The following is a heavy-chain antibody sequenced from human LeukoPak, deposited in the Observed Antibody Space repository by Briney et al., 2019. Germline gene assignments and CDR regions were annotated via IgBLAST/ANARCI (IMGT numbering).Heavy chain of an antibody. V-gene: IGHV4-39*07. Sequence: PSETLSLTCTVSGGSISSSSYYWGWIRQPPGKGLEWIGSIYYSGSTYYNPSLKSRVTISVDTSKNQFSLKLSSVTAADTAVYYCARAGIQDYYGSGSYYLPRDSWFDPWGQGTLVTVSS. CDR2: IYYSGST. J-gene: IGHJ5*02. CDR3: ARAGIQDYYGSGSYYLPRDSWFDP. CDR1: GGSISSSSYY. D-gene: IGHD3-10*01.